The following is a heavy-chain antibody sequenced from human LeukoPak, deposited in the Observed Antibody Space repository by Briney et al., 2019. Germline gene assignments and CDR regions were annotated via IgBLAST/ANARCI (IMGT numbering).Heavy chain of an antibody. CDR3: ARVGGTNYYYYGMDV. Sequence: SETLSLTCTVSGGSISSYYWSWIRQPPGKGLEWIGYIYCSGSTNYNPSLKSRVTISVDTSKNQFSLKLSSVTAADTAVYYCARVGGTNYYYYGMDVWGQGTTVTVSS. D-gene: IGHD1-1*01. CDR1: GGSISSYY. V-gene: IGHV4-59*01. CDR2: IYCSGST. J-gene: IGHJ6*02.